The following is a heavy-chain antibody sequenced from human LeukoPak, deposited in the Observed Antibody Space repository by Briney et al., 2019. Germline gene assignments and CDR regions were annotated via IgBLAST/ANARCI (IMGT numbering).Heavy chain of an antibody. Sequence: PSETLSLTCAVYGGSFSGYYWSWIRQPPGKGLEWIGGINHSGSTNYNPSLKSRVTISVDTSKNQFSLKLSSVTAADTAVYYCARAITKQLPPYLRSNWFDPWGQGTLVTVSS. J-gene: IGHJ5*02. CDR1: GGSFSGYY. V-gene: IGHV4-34*01. CDR2: INHSGST. CDR3: ARAITKQLPPYLRSNWFDP. D-gene: IGHD3-16*01.